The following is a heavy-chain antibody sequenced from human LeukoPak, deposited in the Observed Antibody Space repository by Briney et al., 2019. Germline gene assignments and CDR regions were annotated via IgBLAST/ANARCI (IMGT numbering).Heavy chain of an antibody. CDR3: MTAAGYNFGQY. CDR1: GFTFSSYG. CDR2: LYIGGNT. D-gene: IGHD5-18*01. V-gene: IGHV3-23*05. Sequence: GGSLILSCAASGFTFSSYGMHWVRQAPGKGLEWVSALYIGGNTYYADSVRGRFTISRDNSKNTLYLQMNSLRAEDTAIYYCMTAAGYNFGQYWGQGTLVTVSS. J-gene: IGHJ4*02.